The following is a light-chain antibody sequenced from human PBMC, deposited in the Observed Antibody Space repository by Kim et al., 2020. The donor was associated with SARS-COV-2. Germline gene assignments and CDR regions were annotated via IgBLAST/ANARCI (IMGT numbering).Light chain of an antibody. V-gene: IGLV1-40*01. CDR3: YSYNRRLSGSV. CDR2: GDG. Sequence: VNISCTVSSWHIGDGIALHWYQPPTGPRPMLSLYGDGSRRSGDGVPFPFSESGSSAALSITRLQAEDEDDSYCYSYNRRLSGSVFGGGTQLTVL. CDR1: SWHIGDGIA. J-gene: IGLJ3*02.